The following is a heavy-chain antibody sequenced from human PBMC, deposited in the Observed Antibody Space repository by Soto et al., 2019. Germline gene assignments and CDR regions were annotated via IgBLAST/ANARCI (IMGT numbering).Heavy chain of an antibody. D-gene: IGHD6-13*01. CDR2: IYYSGST. V-gene: IGHV4-31*03. J-gene: IGHJ4*02. CDR3: ARDPALGLGLSSSWFDY. Sequence: QVQLQESGPGLVKPSQTLSLTCTVSGGSISSGGYYWSWIRQHPGKGLEWIGYIYYSGSTYYNPXLKTRVTISVXPSSNXXSLKLSSVTAADTAVYYCARDPALGLGLSSSWFDYWGQGTLVTVSS. CDR1: GGSISSGGYY.